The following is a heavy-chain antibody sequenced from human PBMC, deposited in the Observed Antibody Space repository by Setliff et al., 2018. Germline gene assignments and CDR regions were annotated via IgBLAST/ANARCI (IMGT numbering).Heavy chain of an antibody. Sequence: ASVKVSCKASGYTFTGYYMHWVRQAPGQGLEWMGWINPNSGATNLAQRFQGRVTMTRDTSISTAYMELSSLRSDDTAVYYCARFSGHNYGSFDSWGQGTLVTVSS. CDR3: ARFSGHNYGSFDS. V-gene: IGHV1-2*02. CDR2: INPNSGAT. J-gene: IGHJ4*02. D-gene: IGHD5-18*01. CDR1: GYTFTGYY.